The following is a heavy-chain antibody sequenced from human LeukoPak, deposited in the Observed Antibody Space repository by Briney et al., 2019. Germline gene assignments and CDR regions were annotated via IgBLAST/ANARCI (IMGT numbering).Heavy chain of an antibody. CDR1: GGSISSSSYY. J-gene: IGHJ5*02. Sequence: LSLTCTVSGGSISSSSYYWGWVRQAPGKGLEWVAVISSDGTNKDYADSVKGRFSISRDNSKNTLYLQMNRLRADDTAVYYCARDRSQEFDPWGQGTLVTVSS. CDR3: ARDRSQEFDP. V-gene: IGHV3-30*03. D-gene: IGHD3-10*01. CDR2: ISSDGTNK.